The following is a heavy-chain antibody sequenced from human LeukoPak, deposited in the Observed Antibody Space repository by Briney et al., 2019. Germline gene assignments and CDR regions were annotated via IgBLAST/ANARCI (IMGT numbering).Heavy chain of an antibody. CDR3: AKAVGNPPYYFDY. Sequence: PGGSLRLSCAASGLTFISSAMSWVRQAPGKRLEWVSAISGSGGSTYYADSVKGRFTISRDNSKNTLYLQMNSLRAEDTAVYYCAKAVGNPPYYFDYWGQGTLVTVSS. V-gene: IGHV3-23*01. CDR2: ISGSGGST. J-gene: IGHJ4*02. CDR1: GLTFISSA.